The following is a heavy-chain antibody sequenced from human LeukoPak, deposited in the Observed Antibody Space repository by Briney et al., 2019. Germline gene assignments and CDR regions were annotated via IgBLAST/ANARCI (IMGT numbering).Heavy chain of an antibody. CDR3: AKDADPLFIVVVIAINYFDY. Sequence: GGSLRLSCAASGFTFSSYAMSWVRQAPGKGLEWVSAISGSGGSTYYADSVKGRFTISRDNSKNTLYLQMNSLRAEDTAVYYCAKDADPLFIVVVIAINYFDYWGQGTLVTVSS. CDR1: GFTFSSYA. D-gene: IGHD2-21*01. CDR2: ISGSGGST. V-gene: IGHV3-23*01. J-gene: IGHJ4*02.